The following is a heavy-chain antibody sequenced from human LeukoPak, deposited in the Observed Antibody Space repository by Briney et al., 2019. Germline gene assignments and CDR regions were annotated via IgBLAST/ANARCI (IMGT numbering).Heavy chain of an antibody. D-gene: IGHD2-15*01. CDR2: IWYDGSNK. CDR3: ARGLYCSGGSCYFDS. V-gene: IGHV3-33*01. J-gene: IGHJ4*02. CDR1: GFTFSSYG. Sequence: GGSLRLSCAASGFTFSSYGMHWVRQAPGKGLEWVAVIWYDGSNKYYADSVKGRFTISRDNSKNTLYLQMNSLRDEDTAVYYCARGLYCSGGSCYFDSWGQGTLVTVSS.